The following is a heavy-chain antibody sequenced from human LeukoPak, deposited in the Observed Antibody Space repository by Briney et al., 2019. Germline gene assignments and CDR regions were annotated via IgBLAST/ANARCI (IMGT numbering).Heavy chain of an antibody. CDR2: IKRKTDSGTT. CDR3: ATEGLGRPSDY. V-gene: IGHV3-15*01. CDR1: GFTFSNAW. Sequence: GGSLRLSCAASGFTFSNAWMSWVRQAPGKGLEWVGRIKRKTDSGTTDYAAPVKGRFTISRDDSKNTLYLQMNSLKTEDTAVYYCATEGLGRPSDYWGQGTLVTVSS. J-gene: IGHJ4*02. D-gene: IGHD7-27*01.